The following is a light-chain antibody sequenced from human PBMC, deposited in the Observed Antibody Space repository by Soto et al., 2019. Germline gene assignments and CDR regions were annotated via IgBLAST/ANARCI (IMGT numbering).Light chain of an antibody. J-gene: IGLJ2*01. CDR3: GTWDSSLSAVV. CDR1: SSNIGNNY. CDR2: DNN. V-gene: IGLV1-51*01. Sequence: QSVLTQPPSVSAAPGQKVTISCSGRSSNIGNNYVSCYQQLPGTAPKLLIYDNNKRPSGIPDRFSGSKSGTSATLGITVLQTGDEADYYCGTWDSSLSAVVFGGGTKVTVL.